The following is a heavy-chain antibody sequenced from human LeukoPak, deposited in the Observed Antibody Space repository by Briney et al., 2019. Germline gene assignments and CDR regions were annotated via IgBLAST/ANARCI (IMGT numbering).Heavy chain of an antibody. J-gene: IGHJ4*02. Sequence: PGGSLRLSCAASGFTFSSYDMHWIRQATGKGLEWVSAIGTAGDTYYPGSVKGRFTISRENAKNSLYLQMNSLRAEDTAVYYCAREDHYGDNNYFDYWGQGTLVTVSS. D-gene: IGHD4-17*01. CDR2: IGTAGDT. V-gene: IGHV3-13*01. CDR1: GFTFSSYD. CDR3: AREDHYGDNNYFDY.